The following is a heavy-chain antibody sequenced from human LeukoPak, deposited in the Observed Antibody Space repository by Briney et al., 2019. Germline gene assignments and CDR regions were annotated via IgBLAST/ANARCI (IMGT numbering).Heavy chain of an antibody. V-gene: IGHV4-34*01. CDR3: ARGNAN. CDR1: GGSFSGYY. CDR2: INHSGST. J-gene: IGHJ4*02. Sequence: SETLSLTCAVYGGSFSGYYWSWIRQPPGKGLEWIGEINHSGSTNYNPSLKSRVTISVDTSKNQFSLKLSSVTAADTAVYCCARGNANWGQGTLVTVSS.